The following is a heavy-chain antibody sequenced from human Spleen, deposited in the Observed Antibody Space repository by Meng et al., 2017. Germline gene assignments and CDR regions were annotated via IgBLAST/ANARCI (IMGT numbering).Heavy chain of an antibody. D-gene: IGHD2-21*02. CDR3: ARTTVTGYFDY. CDR1: GYTFTSYA. Sequence: QVQLGESGAEVKKPGASVKVSCKASGYTFTSYAMHWVRQAPGQRLEWMGWINAGNGNTKYSQKFQGRVTITRDTSANTAYMELSSLRSEDTAFYYCARTTVTGYFDYWGQGTLVTVSS. J-gene: IGHJ4*02. V-gene: IGHV1-3*01. CDR2: INAGNGNT.